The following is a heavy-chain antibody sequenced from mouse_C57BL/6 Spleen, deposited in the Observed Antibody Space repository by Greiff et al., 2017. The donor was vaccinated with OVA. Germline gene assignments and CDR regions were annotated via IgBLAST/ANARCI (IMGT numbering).Heavy chain of an antibody. J-gene: IGHJ4*01. D-gene: IGHD1-1*01. CDR2: ISSGGSYT. Sequence: EVKVVESGGDLVKPGGSLKLSCAASGFTFSSYGMSWVRPTPDKRLEWVATISSGGSYTYYPDSVKGRFTISRDNAKNTLYLQMSSLKSEDTAMYYCARRYYGSSSYAMDYWGQGTSVTVSS. CDR3: ARRYYGSSSYAMDY. V-gene: IGHV5-6*02. CDR1: GFTFSSYG.